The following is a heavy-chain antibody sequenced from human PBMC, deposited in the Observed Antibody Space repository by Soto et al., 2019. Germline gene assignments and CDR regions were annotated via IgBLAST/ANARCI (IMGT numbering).Heavy chain of an antibody. CDR1: GFTFSSYA. CDR2: ISYGGGST. D-gene: IGHD3-22*01. J-gene: IGHJ4*02. Sequence: GGSLRLSCAASGFTFSSYAMNWVRQAPGKGLEWVSGISYGGGSTNYADSVKGRFTISRDNSKNTLYLQMNSLRGEDTAVYYCTKGGSYYYDSSGYWNYWGQGTLVTVSS. V-gene: IGHV3-23*01. CDR3: TKGGSYYYDSSGYWNY.